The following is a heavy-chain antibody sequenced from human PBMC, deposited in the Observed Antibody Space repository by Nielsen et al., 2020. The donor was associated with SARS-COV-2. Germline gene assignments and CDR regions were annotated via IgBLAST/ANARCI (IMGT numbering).Heavy chain of an antibody. CDR3: ARVSLTVPDWWYFDL. CDR1: GFTFSSYS. CDR2: ISSSSSYI. Sequence: GGSLRLSCAASGFTFSSYSMNWVRQAPGKGLEWVSSISSSSSYIYYADSVKGRFTISRDNAKNSLYLQMNSLRAEDTAVYYCARVSLTVPDWWYFDLWGRGTLVTVSS. J-gene: IGHJ2*01. D-gene: IGHD7-27*01. V-gene: IGHV3-21*01.